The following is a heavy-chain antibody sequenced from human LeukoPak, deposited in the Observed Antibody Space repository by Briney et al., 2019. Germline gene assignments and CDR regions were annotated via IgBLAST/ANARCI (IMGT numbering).Heavy chain of an antibody. D-gene: IGHD2/OR15-2a*01. CDR3: ASLLSSATRWIY. V-gene: IGHV3-7*01. CDR2: MDQYGCAH. Sequence: GCSLTLSCVTCGFSFSHNWMICVRQAPGKGLEGVASMDQYGCAHRYKDSVQGRFTISRDNARNSLFPQMNGLRAEDTGVYYGASLLSSATRWIYWGQGTMVTVSS. CDR1: GFSFSHNW. J-gene: IGHJ4*02.